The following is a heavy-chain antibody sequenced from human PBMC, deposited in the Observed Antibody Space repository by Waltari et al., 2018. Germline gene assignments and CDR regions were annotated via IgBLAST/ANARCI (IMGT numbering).Heavy chain of an antibody. V-gene: IGHV3-23*01. CDR2: IFNRGMST. Sequence: EVQLLESGGMLVQPGGSLRLSCAVSGFTFSDYAMRWVRLAPGKGGGWVPSIFNRGMSTYYAESVEGRFTISRDNSKSILYLQMNSLRAEDTAVYYCVKDHGWGTSYKGFDPWGQGTLVTVSS. CDR1: GFTFSDYA. D-gene: IGHD3-10*01. CDR3: VKDHGWGTSYKGFDP. J-gene: IGHJ5*02.